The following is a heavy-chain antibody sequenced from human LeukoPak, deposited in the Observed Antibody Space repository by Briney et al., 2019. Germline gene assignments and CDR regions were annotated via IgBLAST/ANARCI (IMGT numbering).Heavy chain of an antibody. V-gene: IGHV3-23*01. CDR3: VEGGARSYYDGSGDAYFDY. CDR2: ISASGGRT. D-gene: IGHD3-22*01. Sequence: SGGSLRLSCAASGFTFSSYAMSWVRQAPGQGLEWVSVISASGGRTSYADSVKGRFTVSRDNSKNTLYLQMNSLRAEDTAVYFCVEGGARSYYDGSGDAYFDYWGQGTLVTVSS. J-gene: IGHJ4*02. CDR1: GFTFSSYA.